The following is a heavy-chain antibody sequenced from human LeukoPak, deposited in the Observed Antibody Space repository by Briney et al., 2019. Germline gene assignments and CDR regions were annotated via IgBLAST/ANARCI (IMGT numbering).Heavy chain of an antibody. CDR2: VYHSGST. CDR1: GYSISSGYY. Sequence: SETLSLTCAVSGYSISSGYYWGWIRQPPGNGLDWIGNVYHSGSTFKNPSLKSRVSISLDTSNNQFSLKLTSVTATDTAIYYCARLSGAPVRHPIYHFDYWGQGTLVTVSS. D-gene: IGHD1-26*01. J-gene: IGHJ4*02. V-gene: IGHV4-38-2*01. CDR3: ARLSGAPVRHPIYHFDY.